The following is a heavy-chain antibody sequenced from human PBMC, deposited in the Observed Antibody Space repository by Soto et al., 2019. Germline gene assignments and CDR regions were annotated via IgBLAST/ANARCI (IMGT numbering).Heavy chain of an antibody. Sequence: GGSLRLSCAASGFTFRSYAMNWVRQAPGKGLEWVSVISGGSTYYADSVKGRFTISRDNSKNTLYLQMNSLRVDDTAVYYCAKAVISVVVSAAIDYWGQGTLVTVSS. CDR3: AKAVISVVVSAAIDY. CDR2: ISGGST. V-gene: IGHV3-23*01. CDR1: GFTFRSYA. D-gene: IGHD2-2*01. J-gene: IGHJ4*02.